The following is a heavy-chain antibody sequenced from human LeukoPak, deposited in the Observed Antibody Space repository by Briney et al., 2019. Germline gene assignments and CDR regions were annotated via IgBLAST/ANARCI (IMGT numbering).Heavy chain of an antibody. D-gene: IGHD1-1*01. V-gene: IGHV3-13*01. CDR2: IGTAGDT. J-gene: IGHJ4*02. CDR1: GFTFSDDD. Sequence: GGSLRLSCAASGFTFSDDDMHWIRQATGKGLEWVSAIGTAGDTYYTGSVKGRFTISRENAKNSLYLQMNSLRAGDTAVYYCARVAKERVGGIYYFDYWGQGTLVTVSS. CDR3: ARVAKERVGGIYYFDY.